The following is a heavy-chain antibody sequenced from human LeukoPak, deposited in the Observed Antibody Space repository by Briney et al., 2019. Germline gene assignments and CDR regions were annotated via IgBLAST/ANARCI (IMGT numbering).Heavy chain of an antibody. Sequence: GGSLRLSCAASGFTFSSYGMHWVRQAPGKGLEWVAVISYDGSNKYHADSVKGRFTISRDNSKNTLYLQMNSLRAEDTAVYYCAKDRGYCSGGSCYSYYFDYWGQGTLVTVSS. CDR1: GFTFSSYG. J-gene: IGHJ4*02. CDR2: ISYDGSNK. CDR3: AKDRGYCSGGSCYSYYFDY. D-gene: IGHD2-15*01. V-gene: IGHV3-30*18.